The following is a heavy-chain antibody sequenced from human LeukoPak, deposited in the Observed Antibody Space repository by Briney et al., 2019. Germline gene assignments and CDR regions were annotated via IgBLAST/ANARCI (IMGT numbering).Heavy chain of an antibody. Sequence: SETLSLTCTVSGGSISSYYWSWIRQPPGKGLEWIGYIYYSGSTNYSPPLKSRVSISVDTSKNQFSLKLSSVTAADTAVYYCARYRNEALFAFDIWGQGTMVTVSS. CDR2: IYYSGST. D-gene: IGHD1-14*01. V-gene: IGHV4-59*01. CDR3: ARYRNEALFAFDI. J-gene: IGHJ3*02. CDR1: GGSISSYY.